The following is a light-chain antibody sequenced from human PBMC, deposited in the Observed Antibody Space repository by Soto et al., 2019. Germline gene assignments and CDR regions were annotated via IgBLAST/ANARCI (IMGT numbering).Light chain of an antibody. V-gene: IGKV3D-15*01. CDR1: QSAGNF. CDR2: YIS. Sequence: EIVMTQSPATVSVSPGETASLSCRASQSAGNFLAWYQQKPGQAPRLLIYYISTRATGIPARFSGSGSGTEFTLTINSLQSEDSAVYYCQQHNQRPITFGQGTRLEIK. J-gene: IGKJ5*01. CDR3: QQHNQRPIT.